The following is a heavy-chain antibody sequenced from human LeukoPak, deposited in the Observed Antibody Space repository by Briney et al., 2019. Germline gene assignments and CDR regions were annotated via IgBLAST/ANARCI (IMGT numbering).Heavy chain of an antibody. CDR2: IYYSGST. CDR3: ARFHSGYDSRYFDY. CDR1: GGSISSGGYY. Sequence: PSETLSLTCTVSGGSISSGGYYWSWIRQPPGKGLEWIGYIYYSGSTNYNPSLKSRVTISVDTSKNQFSLKLSSVTAADTAVYYCARFHSGYDSRYFDYWGQGTLVTVSS. V-gene: IGHV4-61*08. D-gene: IGHD5-12*01. J-gene: IGHJ4*02.